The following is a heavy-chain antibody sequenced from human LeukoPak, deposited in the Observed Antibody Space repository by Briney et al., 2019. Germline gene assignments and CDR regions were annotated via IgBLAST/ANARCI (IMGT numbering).Heavy chain of an antibody. J-gene: IGHJ4*02. V-gene: IGHV3-74*01. CDR3: VSFYETY. Sequence: GGSLRLSCAASGNYWMHWVRQVPGKGLVWVSHINSDGSWTSYADSVKGRFTISKDNAKNTVYLQMNSLRAEDTAVYYCVSFYETYWGRGTLVTVSS. CDR2: INSDGSWT. D-gene: IGHD2/OR15-2a*01. CDR1: GNYW.